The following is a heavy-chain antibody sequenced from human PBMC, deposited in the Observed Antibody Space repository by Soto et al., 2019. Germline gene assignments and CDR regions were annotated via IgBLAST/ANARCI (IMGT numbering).Heavy chain of an antibody. Sequence: GGSLRLSCAASGFTFSSYGMHWVRQAPGKGLEWVAVIWYDGSNKYYADSVKGRFTISRDNSKNTLYLQMNSLRAEDTAVYYCARGVVVAATEYNWFDPWGQGTLVTVSS. D-gene: IGHD2-15*01. J-gene: IGHJ5*02. CDR3: ARGVVVAATEYNWFDP. V-gene: IGHV3-33*01. CDR2: IWYDGSNK. CDR1: GFTFSSYG.